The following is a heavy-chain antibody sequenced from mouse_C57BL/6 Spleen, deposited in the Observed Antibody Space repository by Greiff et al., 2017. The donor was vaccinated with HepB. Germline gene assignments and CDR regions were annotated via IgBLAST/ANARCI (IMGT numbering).Heavy chain of an antibody. J-gene: IGHJ1*03. V-gene: IGHV1-55*01. CDR1: GYTFTSYW. D-gene: IGHD1-1*01. CDR3: AEYYYGSSRYFDV. Sequence: VQLQQPGAELVKPGASVKMSCKASGYTFTSYWITWVKQRPGQGLEWIGDIYPGSGSTNYNEKFKSKATLTVDTSSSTAYMQLSSLTSEDSAVYYCAEYYYGSSRYFDVWGTGTTVTVSS. CDR2: IYPGSGST.